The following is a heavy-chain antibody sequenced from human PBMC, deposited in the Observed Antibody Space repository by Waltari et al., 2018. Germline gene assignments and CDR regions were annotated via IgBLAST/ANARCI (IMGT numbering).Heavy chain of an antibody. CDR2: LNAGNVNT. Sequence: QGQLVQSGAEVKKPGAAVKVACKASGYTFTSYAMHWVRQAPGQRLEWMGWLNAGNVNTKYSQKFQGRVTITRDTSASTAYMELSSLRSEDTAVYYCARDPGKSHWGQGTLVTVSS. V-gene: IGHV1-3*01. CDR1: GYTFTSYA. CDR3: ARDPGKSH. J-gene: IGHJ4*02.